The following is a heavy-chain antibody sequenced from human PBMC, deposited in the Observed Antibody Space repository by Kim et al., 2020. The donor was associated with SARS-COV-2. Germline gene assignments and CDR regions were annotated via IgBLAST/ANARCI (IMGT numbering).Heavy chain of an antibody. V-gene: IGHV1-18*01. Sequence: ASVKVSCKASGYTFTSYGISWVRQAPGQGLEWMGWISAYNGNTNYAQKLQGRVTMTTDTSTSTAYMELRSLRSDDTAVYYCARALVVPAATDLYYYYYMDVWGKGTTVTVSS. CDR1: GYTFTSYG. J-gene: IGHJ6*03. D-gene: IGHD2-2*01. CDR2: ISAYNGNT. CDR3: ARALVVPAATDLYYYYYMDV.